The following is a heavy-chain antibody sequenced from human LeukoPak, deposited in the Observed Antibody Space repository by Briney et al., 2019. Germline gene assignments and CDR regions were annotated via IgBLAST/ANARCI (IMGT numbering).Heavy chain of an antibody. CDR1: GGSFSGHY. D-gene: IGHD2-15*01. Sequence: SETLSLTCAVYGGSFSGHYWTWIRQPPGKGLEWIGEINHSGSTNYNPSLKSRVTISVDTSKNQFSLKVSSVTAADTAVYYCARVRCSGGSCPYYYYYYYMDVWGKGTTVTVSS. J-gene: IGHJ6*03. CDR2: INHSGST. V-gene: IGHV4-34*01. CDR3: ARVRCSGGSCPYYYYYYYMDV.